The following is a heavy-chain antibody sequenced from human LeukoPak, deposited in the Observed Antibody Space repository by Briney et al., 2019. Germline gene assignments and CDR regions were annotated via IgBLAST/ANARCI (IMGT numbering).Heavy chain of an antibody. CDR2: ISSSGSTI. CDR3: ARVGTGTSPYYYYSMGV. D-gene: IGHD1-1*01. J-gene: IGHJ6*03. CDR1: GFTFSDYY. Sequence: PGGSLRLSCAVSGFTFSDYYMSWIRQAPGKGLEWVSYISSSGSTIYYADSVKGRFTISRDNAKNSLYLQMNSLRAEDTAVYYCARVGTGTSPYYYYSMGVWGKGTTVTASS. V-gene: IGHV3-11*01.